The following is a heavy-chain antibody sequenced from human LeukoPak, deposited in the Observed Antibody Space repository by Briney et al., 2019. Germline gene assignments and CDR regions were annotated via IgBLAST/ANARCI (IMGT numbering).Heavy chain of an antibody. J-gene: IGHJ3*02. CDR1: GGSFSGYY. CDR3: ASSRSTSCHDAFDI. Sequence: SETLSLTCAVYGGSFSGYYWSWIRQPPGKGLEWIGEINHSGSTNYNPSLKSRVTISVDTSKNQFSLKLSSVTAADTAVYYCASSRSTSCHDAFDIWGQGTMVTVSS. V-gene: IGHV4-34*01. CDR2: INHSGST. D-gene: IGHD2-2*01.